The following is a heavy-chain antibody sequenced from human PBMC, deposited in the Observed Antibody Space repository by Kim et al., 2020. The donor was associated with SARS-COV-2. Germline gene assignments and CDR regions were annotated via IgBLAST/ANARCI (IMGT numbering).Heavy chain of an antibody. CDR3: AKDARSGWYGVY. D-gene: IGHD6-19*01. J-gene: IGHJ4*02. V-gene: IGHV3-30*02. Sequence: YYADSVKGRFTISRDNSKNTLYLQMNSLRAEDTAVYYCAKDARSGWYGVYWGQGTLVTVSS.